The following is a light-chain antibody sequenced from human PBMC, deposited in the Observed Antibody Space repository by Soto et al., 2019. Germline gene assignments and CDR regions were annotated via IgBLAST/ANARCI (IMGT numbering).Light chain of an antibody. CDR3: QSYDSSLNVV. J-gene: IGLJ2*01. Sequence: QSVLTQPPSVSGAPGQRVTISCTGSSSNIGAGYDVHWYQQLPGTAPKLLIYGNSNRPSGVPDRFSGSKSGTSASLAITGLQAEEEADYYCQSYDSSLNVVLGGGTQLTVL. V-gene: IGLV1-40*01. CDR1: SSNIGAGYD. CDR2: GNS.